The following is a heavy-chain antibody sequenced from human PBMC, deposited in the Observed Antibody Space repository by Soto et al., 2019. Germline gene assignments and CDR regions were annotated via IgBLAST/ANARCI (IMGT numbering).Heavy chain of an antibody. Sequence: PSETLSLTCTVSGGSINSGGYSWTWIRQPPGKGLESIGYLYYGRSANYNPSLKSRVTLSVDTSTNQCSLTLSSMTAADTAVYYCALRSMAVVPEYWGQGTLVTVSS. J-gene: IGHJ4*02. D-gene: IGHD3-22*01. V-gene: IGHV4-61*08. CDR3: ALRSMAVVPEY. CDR2: LYYGRSA. CDR1: GGSINSGGYS.